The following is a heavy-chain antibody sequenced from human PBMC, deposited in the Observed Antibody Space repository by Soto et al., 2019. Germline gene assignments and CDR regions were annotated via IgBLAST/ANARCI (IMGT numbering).Heavy chain of an antibody. J-gene: IGHJ4*02. D-gene: IGHD3-16*02. CDR1: GFTFSSYA. CDR3: AKRGGYDYVWKSYRPDS. CDR2: LSGSGGDT. V-gene: IGHV3-23*01. Sequence: EVQLLESGGDLVQPGGSLRLSCVASGFTFSSYAMSWVRQAPGKGLEWVSTLSGSGGDTDYADSLKGRFTISRDKSKNTLYMEMDRLRVEDTAVYYCAKRGGYDYVWKSYRPDSWGQGTLVTVSS.